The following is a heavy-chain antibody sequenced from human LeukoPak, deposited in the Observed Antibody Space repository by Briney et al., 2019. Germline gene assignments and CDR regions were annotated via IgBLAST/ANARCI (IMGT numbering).Heavy chain of an antibody. CDR1: GGTFSSYA. CDR2: IIPIFGTA. J-gene: IGHJ6*02. Sequence: SVKVSCKASGGTFSSYAISWVRQAPGQELEWMGGIIPIFGTANYAQKFQGRVTITADESTSTAYMELSSLRSEDTAVYYCARGYGDYYYYYGMDVWGQGTTVTVSS. CDR3: ARGYGDYYYYYGMDV. D-gene: IGHD4-17*01. V-gene: IGHV1-69*13.